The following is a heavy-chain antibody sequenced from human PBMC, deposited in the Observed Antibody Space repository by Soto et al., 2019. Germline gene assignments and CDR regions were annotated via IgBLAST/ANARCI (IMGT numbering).Heavy chain of an antibody. CDR2: IQYSGYS. CDR3: ARHGFGSLHGLVDV. J-gene: IGHJ6*02. Sequence: QVQLQESGPGLVKPSETLSLTCTVSGGSITNYYCSWFRQPPGKGLEWIGYIQYSGYSAYNLSLKRRVNMSMDTSKTQFSLMLESVTATDTAVYYCARHGFGSLHGLVDVWGQGTKVIVSS. D-gene: IGHD3-10*01. V-gene: IGHV4-59*08. CDR1: GGSITNYY.